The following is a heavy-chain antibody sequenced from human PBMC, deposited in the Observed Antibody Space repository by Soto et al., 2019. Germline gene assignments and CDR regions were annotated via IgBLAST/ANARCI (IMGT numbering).Heavy chain of an antibody. CDR1: GFTFSSYV. D-gene: IGHD2-2*01. CDR2: FSGSDTST. CDR3: AKGVPPRALIGFEN. J-gene: IGHJ3*02. Sequence: EVQLLESGGDLVQPGGSLRLSCSASGFTFSSYVMSWVRQAPGKGLEWVSTFSGSDTSTYYADSVKGRFTISRDNSKNTLYLQMNALRAEDTAVYYCAKGVPPRALIGFENWGQGTMVTVSS. V-gene: IGHV3-23*01.